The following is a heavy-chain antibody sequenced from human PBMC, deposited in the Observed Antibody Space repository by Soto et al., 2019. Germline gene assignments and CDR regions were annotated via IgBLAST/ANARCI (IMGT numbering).Heavy chain of an antibody. V-gene: IGHV4-34*01. CDR3: ARGRSRYDILTGYYDYNYAMDV. D-gene: IGHD3-9*01. CDR1: GGSFSGYY. Sequence: SETLSLTCAVYGGSFSGYYWSWIRQSPGKGLEWIGEINHSGSTNYNPSLKSRVTISVDTSRNQFSLKLSSVTAADTAVYYCARGRSRYDILTGYYDYNYAMDVWGQGTTVNVSS. J-gene: IGHJ6*01. CDR2: INHSGST.